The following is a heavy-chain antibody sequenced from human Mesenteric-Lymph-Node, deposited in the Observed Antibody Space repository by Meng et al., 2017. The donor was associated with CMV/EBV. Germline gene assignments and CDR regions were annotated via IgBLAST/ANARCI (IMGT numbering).Heavy chain of an antibody. CDR2: IMSNGGST. CDR1: GFAFSSYA. CDR3: ARELFGVTTR. Sequence: GGSLRLSCAASGFAFSSYAMRWVRQAPGKGLEWVSSIMSNGGSTAYSDSVKGRFTISRDNAKNSLFLQMNSLRAEDTAVYYCARELFGVTTRWGQGTLVTVSS. V-gene: IGHV3-23*01. J-gene: IGHJ4*02. D-gene: IGHD4-11*01.